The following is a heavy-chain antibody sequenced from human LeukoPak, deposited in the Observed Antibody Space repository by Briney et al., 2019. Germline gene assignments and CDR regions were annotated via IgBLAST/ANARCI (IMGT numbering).Heavy chain of an antibody. J-gene: IGHJ4*02. CDR3: AIGGYSYGLYYFDY. CDR1: GFTFSSYW. D-gene: IGHD5-18*01. Sequence: GGSLRLSCAASGFTFSSYWMHWVRQAPGKGLVWVSRINSDGSSTTYADSVKGRFTISRDNAKNTLYLQMNSLRAEDTAVYYCAIGGYSYGLYYFDYWGQGTLVTVSS. CDR2: INSDGSST. V-gene: IGHV3-74*01.